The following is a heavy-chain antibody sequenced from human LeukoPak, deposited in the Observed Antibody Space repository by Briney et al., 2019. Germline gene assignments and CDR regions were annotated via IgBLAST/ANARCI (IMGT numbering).Heavy chain of an antibody. CDR1: GYS. D-gene: IGHD2-15*01. V-gene: IGHV4-34*01. CDR3: AREAQYCSGGGCYGGFFQD. J-gene: IGHJ1*01. CDR2: IDHSGSI. Sequence: SETLSLTCAVSGYSWSWIRQPPGKGLEWIAEIDHSGSISYNPSLKSRVTISVDTSKNQFSLKLDSVTAADTAVYYCAREAQYCSGGGCYGGFFQDWGQGTLVTVSS.